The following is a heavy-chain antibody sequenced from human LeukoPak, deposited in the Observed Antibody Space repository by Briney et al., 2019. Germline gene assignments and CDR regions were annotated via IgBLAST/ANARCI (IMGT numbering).Heavy chain of an antibody. CDR3: ARVDRAYCGGDCYSTFDY. V-gene: IGHV3-30-3*01. Sequence: PGRSLRLSCAASGFTFSSYAMHWVRQAPGKGLEWVAVISYDGSNKYYADSVKGRFTISRDNSKNTLYLQMNSLRAEDTAVYYCARVDRAYCGGDCYSTFDYWGQGTPVTVSS. CDR1: GFTFSSYA. D-gene: IGHD2-21*02. CDR2: ISYDGSNK. J-gene: IGHJ4*02.